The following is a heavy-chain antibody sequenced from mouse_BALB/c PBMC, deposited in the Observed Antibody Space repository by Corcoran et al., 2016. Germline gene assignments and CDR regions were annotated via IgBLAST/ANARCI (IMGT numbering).Heavy chain of an antibody. CDR2: INPRSRGT. CDR1: GYNFTDYN. Sequence: EVLLQQSGPVLVKPGASGKITCKTSGYNFTDYNKDWVKQSHGESLEWIGDINPRSRGTIYNQTFEGRATLTVAKSSSTAYMELRSLTSGDTAVYYCARWGITTFDYWGQGTTVTVSS. V-gene: IGHV1-18*01. J-gene: IGHJ2*01. D-gene: IGHD1-1*01. CDR3: ARWGITTFDY.